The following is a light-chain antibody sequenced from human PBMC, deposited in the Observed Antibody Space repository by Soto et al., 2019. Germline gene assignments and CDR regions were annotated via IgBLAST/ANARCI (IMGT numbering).Light chain of an antibody. J-gene: IGKJ2*01. CDR1: QSVSSSY. V-gene: IGKV3-20*01. CDR3: QQYGSSPPYT. Sequence: EIVLTQSPGTLSLSPGDRAALSCRASQSVSSSYLAWYQQKPGQAPRLLIYGASSRATGIPDRFSGSGSWTDFTLTISILEPEDVAVYYFQQYGSSPPYTFGQGTKLEIK. CDR2: GAS.